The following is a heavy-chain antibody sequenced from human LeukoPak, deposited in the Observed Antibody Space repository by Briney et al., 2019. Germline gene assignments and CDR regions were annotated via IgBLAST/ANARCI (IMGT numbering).Heavy chain of an antibody. D-gene: IGHD2-21*02. Sequence: PSETLSLTCTVSGGSISSNYWGWIRQPPGKGLEWIGYIYHSGSTNYNPSLKSRVTISVDTSKNQFSLMLSSVTAADTAVYYCARYSAPVTSIDYWGQGTLVTVSS. CDR1: GGSISSNY. J-gene: IGHJ4*02. V-gene: IGHV4-59*01. CDR3: ARYSAPVTSIDY. CDR2: IYHSGST.